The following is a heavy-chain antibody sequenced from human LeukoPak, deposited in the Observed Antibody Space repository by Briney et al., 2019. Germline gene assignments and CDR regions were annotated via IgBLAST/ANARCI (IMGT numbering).Heavy chain of an antibody. CDR3: TKEHDYSNYYYFDY. Sequence: GGSPRLSCAASGFTFSSYAMSWVRQAPGKGLEWVSSISGSGGSTYYTDSVKGRFTISRDNSKNTLYLQMNSLRAGDTVVYYCTKEHDYSNYYYFDYWGQGTLVTVSS. V-gene: IGHV3-23*01. D-gene: IGHD4-11*01. CDR2: ISGSGGST. CDR1: GFTFSSYA. J-gene: IGHJ4*02.